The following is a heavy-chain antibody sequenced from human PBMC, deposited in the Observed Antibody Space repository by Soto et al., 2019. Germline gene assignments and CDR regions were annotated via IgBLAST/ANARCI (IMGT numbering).Heavy chain of an antibody. CDR1: RFTFSSNA. J-gene: IGHJ4*02. CDR2: ISCSYDGP. V-gene: IGHV3-23*01. Sequence: GSLRLTCAASRFTFSSNAISWVRQAPGKGLEWVSSISCSYDGPYYAAFVKGRFPISRDNSQNTLSLLLKCLSANGPAPYSCAKNYFFDSWGQGAPVIVSS. CDR3: AKNYFFDS.